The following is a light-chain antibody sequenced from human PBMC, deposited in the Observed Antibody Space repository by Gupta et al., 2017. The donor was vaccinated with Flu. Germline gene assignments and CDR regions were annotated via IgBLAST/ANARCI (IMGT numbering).Light chain of an antibody. V-gene: IGKV3-15*01. CDR3: QRDTYWPIT. Sequence: TVMTQSPPTLSLSPGEGSTLSCRASQGVRGNLAWFQQKPGQAPRLLIYGISTRATGIPARFSGSESGTEFTLTISIRKSEDFAVSYCQRDTYWPITFGAGTKVEIK. J-gene: IGKJ4*01. CDR1: QGVRGN. CDR2: GIS.